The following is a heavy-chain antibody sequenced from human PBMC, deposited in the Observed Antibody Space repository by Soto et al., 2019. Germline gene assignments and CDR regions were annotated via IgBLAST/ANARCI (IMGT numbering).Heavy chain of an antibody. Sequence: PGGSLRLSCAASGFTISTYWMHWVRQDPGKGLVWVSRIKSDGGVTNYADFLEGRFTISRDNAKNTVYLQMNNLRAEDTAMYYCLRVPDPGRNSFDFWGQGTMVTLS. J-gene: IGHJ5*01. CDR3: LRVPDPGRNSFDF. CDR2: IKSDGGVT. V-gene: IGHV3-74*01. CDR1: GFTISTYW.